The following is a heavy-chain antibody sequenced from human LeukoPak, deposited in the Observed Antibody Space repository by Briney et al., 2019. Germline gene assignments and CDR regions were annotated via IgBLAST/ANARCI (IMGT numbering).Heavy chain of an antibody. CDR1: GYTFTSYY. CDR2: INPSGGST. D-gene: IGHD5-18*01. Sequence: ASVKVSCKASGYTFTSYYMHWVRQAPGQGLEWMGIINPSGGSTSYAQKFQGRVTMTRDMSTSTVYMELSSLRAEDTAVYYCASSYDPKGGHYYYYYMDVWGKGTTVTVSS. J-gene: IGHJ6*03. CDR3: ASSYDPKGGHYYYYYMDV. V-gene: IGHV1-46*01.